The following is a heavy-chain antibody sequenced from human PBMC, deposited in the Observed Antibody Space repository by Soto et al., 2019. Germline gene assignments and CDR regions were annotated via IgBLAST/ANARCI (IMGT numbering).Heavy chain of an antibody. V-gene: IGHV4-59*01. J-gene: IGHJ6*02. Sequence: SETLSLTCTVSGGSISRYYWSWIRQPPGKGLEWIGYLYNTGSTIYNPSLESRVTISVGTSKNQFSLKLNSVTAADTAVYYCARMGWFGELFYYGMDVWGQGTTVTVSS. CDR2: LYNTGST. CDR1: GGSISRYY. D-gene: IGHD3-10*01. CDR3: ARMGWFGELFYYGMDV.